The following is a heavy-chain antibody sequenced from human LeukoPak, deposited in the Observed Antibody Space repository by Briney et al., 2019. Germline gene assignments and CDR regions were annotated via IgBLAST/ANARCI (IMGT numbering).Heavy chain of an antibody. CDR2: ISSSSSTI. CDR3: AREIYRPINDY. V-gene: IGHV3-48*01. D-gene: IGHD4-11*01. Sequence: GGSLSLSCAASGFTFSSYSMNWVGQAPGKGREWVSYISSSSSTIYYADSVKGRFTISRDNAKNSLYLQMNSLRAEDTAVYYCAREIYRPINDYWGQGTLVTVSS. CDR1: GFTFSSYS. J-gene: IGHJ4*02.